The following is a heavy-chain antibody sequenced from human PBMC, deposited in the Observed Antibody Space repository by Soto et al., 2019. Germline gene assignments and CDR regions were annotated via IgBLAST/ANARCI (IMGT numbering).Heavy chain of an antibody. D-gene: IGHD4-17*01. J-gene: IGHJ6*02. V-gene: IGHV3-23*01. Sequence: EVQLLESGGGLVQPGGSLRLSCAASGFTFSSYAMSWVRQAPGMGLEWVSVISGSGYATYYADSVKGRFTVSRGNSNNTVYLQMNSLRAEDTAVYYCAKEETVLVNYYYYYGLDVWGQGTTVTVSS. CDR1: GFTFSSYA. CDR2: ISGSGYAT. CDR3: AKEETVLVNYYYYYGLDV.